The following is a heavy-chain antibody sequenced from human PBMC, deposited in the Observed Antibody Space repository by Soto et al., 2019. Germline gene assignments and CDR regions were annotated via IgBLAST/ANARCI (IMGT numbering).Heavy chain of an antibody. CDR3: AKATNYYGSGSYRN. CDR1: GFTFSSYA. CDR2: ISGSGGST. D-gene: IGHD3-10*01. J-gene: IGHJ4*02. V-gene: IGHV3-23*01. Sequence: GGSLRLSCAASGFTFSSYAMSWVRQAPGKGLEWVSAISGSGGSTYYADSVKGRFTISRDNSKNTLYLQMNSLRAEDTAVYYCAKATNYYGSGSYRNWGQGTLVTVSS.